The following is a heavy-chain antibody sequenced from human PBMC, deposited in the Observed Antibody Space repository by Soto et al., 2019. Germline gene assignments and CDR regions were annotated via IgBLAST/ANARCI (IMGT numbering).Heavy chain of an antibody. Sequence: QITLKESGPTLVKPTQTLTLTCTFSGFSLSTSGVGVGWIRQPQGKALEWLAVNYWDDDKRYSPSLKSRLTITKDTSKNQVVLTMTNMDPVDTATYYCARRPYYYGSGALFDYWGQGTLVTVSS. J-gene: IGHJ4*02. CDR3: ARRPYYYGSGALFDY. D-gene: IGHD3-10*01. CDR1: GFSLSTSGVG. CDR2: NYWDDDK. V-gene: IGHV2-5*02.